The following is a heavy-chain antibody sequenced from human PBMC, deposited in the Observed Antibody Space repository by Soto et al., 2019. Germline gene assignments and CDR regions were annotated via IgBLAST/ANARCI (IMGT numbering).Heavy chain of an antibody. D-gene: IGHD6-19*01. J-gene: IGHJ4*02. CDR2: IYYSGGT. Sequence: QVQLQESGPGLVRPSGTLSLTCAVSGDSINSNYCWTWVRQPPGKGLEWIAEIYYSGGTSYNPSLKGGVTISMDKSKNQFSLNLTSVTAADTAMYYCARDTGWGLGYWGQGTLVTVSS. V-gene: IGHV4-4*02. CDR1: GDSINSNYC. CDR3: ARDTGWGLGY.